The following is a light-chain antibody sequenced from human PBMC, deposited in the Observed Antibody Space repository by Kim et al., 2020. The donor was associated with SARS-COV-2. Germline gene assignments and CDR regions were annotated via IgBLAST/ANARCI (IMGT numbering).Light chain of an antibody. V-gene: IGKV3-20*01. J-gene: IGKJ1*01. Sequence: EIVLTQSPGTLSLSPGERATLSCRASQSAPNNYLAWYQQKPGQPPRPLIFGASSRATGVPDRFSGSGSGTDFTLTISRLEPEDFAVYYCKKYGSSPRTFGEGRKVDSK. CDR3: KKYGSSPRT. CDR2: GAS. CDR1: QSAPNNY.